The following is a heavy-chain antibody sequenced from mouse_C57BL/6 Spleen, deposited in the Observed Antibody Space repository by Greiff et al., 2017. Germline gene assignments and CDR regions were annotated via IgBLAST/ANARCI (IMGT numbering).Heavy chain of an antibody. D-gene: IGHD1-1*01. CDR2: IHPNSGST. V-gene: IGHV1-64*01. J-gene: IGHJ4*01. Sequence: QVQLQQPGAELVKPGASVKLSCKASGYTFTSYWMHWVKQRPGQGLEWIGMIHPNSGSTNYNEKFKGKATLTVDKSSSTAYMQLSSLTSEDSAVDYCAHGSGRAMDYWGQGTSVTVSS. CDR3: AHGSGRAMDY. CDR1: GYTFTSYW.